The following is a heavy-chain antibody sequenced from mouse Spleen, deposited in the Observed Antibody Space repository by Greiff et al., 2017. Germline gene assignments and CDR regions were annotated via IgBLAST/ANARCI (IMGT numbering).Heavy chain of an antibody. CDR3: ARSKGHYYGSSPDYYAMDY. CDR2: IDPANGNT. J-gene: IGHJ4*01. Sequence: EVQGVESGAELVKPGASVKLSCTASGFNIKDTYMHWVKQRPEQGLEWIGRIDPANGNTKYDPKFQGKATITADTSSNTAYLQLSSLTSEDTAVYYCARSKGHYYGSSPDYYAMDYWGQGTSVTVSS. CDR1: GFNIKDTY. V-gene: IGHV14-3*02. D-gene: IGHD1-1*01.